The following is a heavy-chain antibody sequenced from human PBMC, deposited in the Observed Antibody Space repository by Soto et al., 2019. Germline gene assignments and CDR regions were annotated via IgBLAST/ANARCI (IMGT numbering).Heavy chain of an antibody. CDR1: GGSISSGGYY. J-gene: IGHJ3*02. D-gene: IGHD2-2*01. CDR3: AREGHCSSTSCYAAFDI. CDR2: IYYSGST. V-gene: IGHV4-31*03. Sequence: SETLSLTCTVSGGSISSGGYYWSWIRQHPGKGLEWIGYIYYSGSTYYNPSLKSRVTISVDTSKNQFSLKLSSVTAADTAVYYCAREGHCSSTSCYAAFDIWGQGTMVTVSS.